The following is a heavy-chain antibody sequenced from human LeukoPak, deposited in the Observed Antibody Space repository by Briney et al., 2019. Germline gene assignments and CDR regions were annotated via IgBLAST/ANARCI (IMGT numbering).Heavy chain of an antibody. CDR1: GYTFTGYY. CDR3: ARERHCSSTSCYLFDY. Sequence: GASVKVSCKASGYTFTGYYKHWVRQAPGQGPEWMGWINPNSGGTNCAQKFQGRVTMTRDTSISTAYMELSRLRSDDTAVYYCARERHCSSTSCYLFDYWGQGTLVTVSS. V-gene: IGHV1-2*02. CDR2: INPNSGGT. D-gene: IGHD2-2*01. J-gene: IGHJ4*02.